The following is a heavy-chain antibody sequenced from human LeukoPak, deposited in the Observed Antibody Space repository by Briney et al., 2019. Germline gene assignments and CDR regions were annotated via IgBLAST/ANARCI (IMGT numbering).Heavy chain of an antibody. CDR2: ISYSGST. CDR1: GGSISGYY. CDR3: VRGAVSAGGVFDV. D-gene: IGHD2-8*02. V-gene: IGHV4-59*01. J-gene: IGHJ3*01. Sequence: SETLSLTCTVSGGSISGYYWSWIRQSPGMGLEWTGYISYSGSTSYNPSLKSRLTISVDTSTNQISLKLNSLSDADTAIYYCVRGAVSAGGVFDVWGQGTLVTVS.